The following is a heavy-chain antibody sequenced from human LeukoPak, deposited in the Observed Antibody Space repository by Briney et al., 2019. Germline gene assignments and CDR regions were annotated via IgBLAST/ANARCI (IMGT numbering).Heavy chain of an antibody. D-gene: IGHD6-6*01. CDR3: AAEVSEGQLVPRVGY. V-gene: IGHV1-58*02. Sequence: SVKVSCKASGFTFTSSAMQWVRQARGQRLEWIGWIVVGSGNTNYAQKFQERVTITRDMSTSTAYMELSSLRSEDTAVYYCAAEVSEGQLVPRVGYWGQGTLVTVS. J-gene: IGHJ4*02. CDR2: IVVGSGNT. CDR1: GFTFTSSA.